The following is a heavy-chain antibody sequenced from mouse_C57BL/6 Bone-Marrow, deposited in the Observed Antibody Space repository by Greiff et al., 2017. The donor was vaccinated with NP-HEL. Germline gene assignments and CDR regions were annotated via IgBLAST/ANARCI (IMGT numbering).Heavy chain of an antibody. CDR2: IDPSDSYT. Sequence: VQLQQPGAELVRPGTSVKLSCKASGYTFTSYWMHWVKQRPGQGLEWIGVIDPSDSYTNYNQKFKGKATLTVDTSSSTAYMQLSSLTSEDSAVYYCARRYGTLDYWGQGTTLTVSS. D-gene: IGHD1-1*01. CDR3: ARRYGTLDY. CDR1: GYTFTSYW. V-gene: IGHV1-59*01. J-gene: IGHJ2*01.